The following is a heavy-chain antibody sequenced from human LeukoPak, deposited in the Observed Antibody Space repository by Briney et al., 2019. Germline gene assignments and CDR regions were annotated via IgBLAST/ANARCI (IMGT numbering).Heavy chain of an antibody. J-gene: IGHJ5*02. CDR1: GDSFSSNSVN. CDR3: ARRLTQYDCFDP. V-gene: IGHV6-1*01. D-gene: IGHD2-2*01. CDR2: TYYRSTWYN. Sequence: SQTLSLTCAVSGDSFSSNSVNWNWIRQSPSRGLEWLGRTYYRSTWYNDYAVSVRRRITVNPYTSKNQFSLHLNSVTPEDTAVYYCARRLTQYDCFDPWGQGILVTVSS.